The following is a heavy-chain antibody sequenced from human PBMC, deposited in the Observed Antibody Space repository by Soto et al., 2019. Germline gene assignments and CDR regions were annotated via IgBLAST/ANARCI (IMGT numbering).Heavy chain of an antibody. Sequence: SETLSLTXTVSGGSISSYYWSWIRQPPGKGLEWIGYIYYSGSTNYNPSLKSRVTISVDTSKNQFSLKLSSVTAADTAVYYCARARRAAAGTGGYNWFDPWGQGTLVTVSS. CDR1: GGSISSYY. D-gene: IGHD6-13*01. CDR2: IYYSGST. CDR3: ARARRAAAGTGGYNWFDP. J-gene: IGHJ5*02. V-gene: IGHV4-59*01.